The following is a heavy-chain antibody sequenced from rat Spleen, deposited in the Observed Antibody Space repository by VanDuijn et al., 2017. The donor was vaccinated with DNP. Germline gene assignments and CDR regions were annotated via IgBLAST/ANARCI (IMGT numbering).Heavy chain of an antibody. CDR1: GFTFSDYA. J-gene: IGHJ2*01. CDR3: ATITIAAIPDSSSLYFDY. V-gene: IGHV5-17*01. CDR2: IIYDGRST. Sequence: EVQLVESGGGLVQPGRSLKLSCAASGFTFSDYAMAWVRQAPKKGLEWVATIIYDGRSTYYRDSVKGRFTISRDNAKSTLYLQMDSLRSEDTATYYCATITIAAIPDSSSLYFDYWGQGVMVTVSS. D-gene: IGHD1-2*01.